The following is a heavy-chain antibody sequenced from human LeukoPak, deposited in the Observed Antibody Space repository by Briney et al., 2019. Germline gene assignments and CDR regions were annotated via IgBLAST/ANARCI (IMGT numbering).Heavy chain of an antibody. J-gene: IGHJ6*02. CDR3: ARDSALEYDFWSGYYPHYDMDV. Sequence: GGSLRLSCAASGFTFSSYSMNWVRQAPGKGLEWVSSISSSSSYIYYADSVKGRFTISRDNAKNSLYLQMNSLRAEDTAVYYCARDSALEYDFWSGYYPHYDMDVWGQGTTVTVSS. CDR2: ISSSSSYI. CDR1: GFTFSSYS. D-gene: IGHD3-3*01. V-gene: IGHV3-21*01.